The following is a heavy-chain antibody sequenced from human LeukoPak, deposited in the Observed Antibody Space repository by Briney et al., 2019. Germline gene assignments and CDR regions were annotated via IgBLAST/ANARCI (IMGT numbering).Heavy chain of an antibody. CDR1: GFTFTSSA. CDR3: AAELWFGGGCGMDV. D-gene: IGHD3-10*01. V-gene: IGHV1-58*02. Sequence: SVKVSCKASGFTFTSSAMQWVRQARGEGLEWIGWIGVGSGNTNYAQKFQERVTITREMSTSTAYMELSSLRSEDTAVYYCAAELWFGGGCGMDVWGQGTTVTVSS. J-gene: IGHJ6*02. CDR2: IGVGSGNT.